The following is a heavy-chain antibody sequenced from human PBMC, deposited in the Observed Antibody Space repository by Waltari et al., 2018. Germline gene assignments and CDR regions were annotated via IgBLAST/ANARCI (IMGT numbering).Heavy chain of an antibody. D-gene: IGHD2-15*01. Sequence: CVASGFTFDTYSMSWIRQAPGKGLEGVATISYSSYHIFYADSVKGRFTISRDNSENTLYLQMNSLRAEDTAVYYCAKYIEGGEDRQYDSWGQGTLVTVSS. J-gene: IGHJ4*02. CDR1: GFTFDTYS. CDR2: ISYSSYHI. V-gene: IGHV3-23*01. CDR3: AKYIEGGEDRQYDS.